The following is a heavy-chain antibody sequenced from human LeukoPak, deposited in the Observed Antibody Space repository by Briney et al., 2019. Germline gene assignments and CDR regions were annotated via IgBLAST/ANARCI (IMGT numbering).Heavy chain of an antibody. V-gene: IGHV4-38-2*02. CDR1: RYSISSGYY. Sequence: SETLSLTCTVSRYSISSGYYWAWIRQPPGKGLEWIGNIYNTGTTYYNPSPKSRVTISVDTSKNQFSLSLASVTAADTAFYFCARGFASNWGFDSWGLGTLVTVSS. CDR2: IYNTGTT. CDR3: ARGFASNWGFDS. D-gene: IGHD7-27*01. J-gene: IGHJ4*02.